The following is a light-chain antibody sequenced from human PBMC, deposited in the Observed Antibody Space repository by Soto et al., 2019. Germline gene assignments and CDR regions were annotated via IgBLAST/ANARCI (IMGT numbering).Light chain of an antibody. CDR1: QSIGNW. V-gene: IGKV1-5*03. CDR3: QQYNSYV. Sequence: DVQMTQTPSSLSASVGDRVILTCRASQSIGNWLAWYQQKPGKAPKLLIYKASSLESGVPTRFSGSGSGTDFTLTISSLQPEDFATYYCQQYNSYVFGPG. CDR2: KAS. J-gene: IGKJ3*01.